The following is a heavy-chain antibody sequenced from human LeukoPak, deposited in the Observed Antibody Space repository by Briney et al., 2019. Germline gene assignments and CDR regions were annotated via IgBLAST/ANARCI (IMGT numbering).Heavy chain of an antibody. Sequence: TGGSLRLSCAASGFTFSGYSMNWVRQAPGKGLEWVSSISSSSSYIYYADSVKGRFTISRDNAKNSLYLQMNSLRAEDTAVYYCARDTDYGSGSYPDYWGQGTLVTVSS. V-gene: IGHV3-21*01. CDR1: GFTFSGYS. J-gene: IGHJ4*02. CDR3: ARDTDYGSGSYPDY. D-gene: IGHD3-10*01. CDR2: ISSSSSYI.